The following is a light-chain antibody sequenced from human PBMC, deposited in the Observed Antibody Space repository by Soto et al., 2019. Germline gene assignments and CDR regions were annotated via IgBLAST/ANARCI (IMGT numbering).Light chain of an antibody. CDR1: QSVSSSY. J-gene: IGKJ1*01. Sequence: EIVLTQSPGTLSLSPGERATLSCRASQSVSSSYLAWYQQKPGQAPRLLIYGASSRATGIPDRFSGSGSGTDFTLTISRLEPEDFAVYYCQQYRSSPLWTFDQGTKVELK. CDR2: GAS. V-gene: IGKV3-20*01. CDR3: QQYRSSPLWT.